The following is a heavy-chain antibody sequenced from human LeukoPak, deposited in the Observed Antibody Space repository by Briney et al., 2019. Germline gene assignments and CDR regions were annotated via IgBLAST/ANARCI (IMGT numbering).Heavy chain of an antibody. D-gene: IGHD5-18*01. CDR3: AKDGTWIQLWLGY. Sequence: PGGSLRLSCAASGFTFSSYAMSWVRQAPGKGLEWVSAISGSGGSTYYVDSVKGRFTISRDNSKNTLYLQMNSLRVEDTAIYFCAKDGTWIQLWLGYWGQGTLVTVSS. CDR2: ISGSGGST. V-gene: IGHV3-23*01. CDR1: GFTFSSYA. J-gene: IGHJ4*02.